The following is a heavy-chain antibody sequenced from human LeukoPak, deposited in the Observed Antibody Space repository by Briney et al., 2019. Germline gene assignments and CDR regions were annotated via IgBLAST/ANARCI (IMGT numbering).Heavy chain of an antibody. CDR3: AKASSGWYYFDY. CDR1: GFTFSTFH. Sequence: GGSLRLSCTASGFTFSTFHMHWVRQAPGKGLEWVSAISGSGGSTYYADSVKGRFTISRDNSKNTLYLQMNSLRAEDTAVYYCAKASSGWYYFDYWGQGTLVTVSS. J-gene: IGHJ4*02. D-gene: IGHD6-19*01. CDR2: ISGSGGST. V-gene: IGHV3-23*01.